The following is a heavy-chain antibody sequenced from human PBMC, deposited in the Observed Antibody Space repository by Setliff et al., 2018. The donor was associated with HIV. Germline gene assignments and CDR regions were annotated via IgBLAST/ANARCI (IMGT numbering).Heavy chain of an antibody. J-gene: IGHJ5*02. D-gene: IGHD2-8*01. CDR2: ISSSSTI. Sequence: LRLSCAASGFTFSSYSMNWVRQAPGKGLEWVSYISSSSTIYYADSVKGRFTISRDNAKNSLYLQMNSLRAEDTAVYYCARDDTNGPNSLDPWGQGTLVTVSS. CDR3: ARDDTNGPNSLDP. CDR1: GFTFSSYS. V-gene: IGHV3-48*01.